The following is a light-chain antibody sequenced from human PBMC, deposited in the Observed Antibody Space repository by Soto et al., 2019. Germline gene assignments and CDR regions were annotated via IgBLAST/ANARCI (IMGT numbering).Light chain of an antibody. CDR2: EVT. CDR1: SSDVGGYNY. Sequence: QSALTQPPSASGSPGQSVTISCTGTSSDVGGYNYVSWYQQHPGKAPKLIIYEVTKRPSGVPDRFSGSKSGNTVSLNVSGLQADDAADYFCSSYAGSDMVVFGTGNKLTVL. CDR3: SSYAGSDMVV. V-gene: IGLV2-8*01. J-gene: IGLJ1*01.